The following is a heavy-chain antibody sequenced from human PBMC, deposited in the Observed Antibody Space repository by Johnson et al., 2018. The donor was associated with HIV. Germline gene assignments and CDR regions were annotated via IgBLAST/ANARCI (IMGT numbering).Heavy chain of an antibody. V-gene: IGHV3-9*01. CDR2: ISWNSGGI. Sequence: VQLVESGGGLVQPGRSLRLSCADSGFTFDDYAMNWVRQAPGKGLEWVSGISWNSGGIGYADSVKGRFTISRDNAKNTLYLQMNSLRAEDTAVYYCARDGNYYGLSGAFDIWGQGTMVTVSS. CDR3: ARDGNYYGLSGAFDI. J-gene: IGHJ3*02. CDR1: GFTFDDYA. D-gene: IGHD3-10*01.